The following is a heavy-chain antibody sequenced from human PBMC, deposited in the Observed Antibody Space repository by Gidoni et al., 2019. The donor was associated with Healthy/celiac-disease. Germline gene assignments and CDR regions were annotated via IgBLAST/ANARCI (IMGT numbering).Heavy chain of an antibody. V-gene: IGHV1-18*01. CDR3: AREKYSSGWYEDAFDI. CDR2: IIAYNGNT. CDR1: GYTFTSYG. J-gene: IGHJ3*02. Sequence: QVQLVQSGAEVKKPGASVKVSCKASGYTFTSYGISWVRQAPGQGLEWMGWIIAYNGNTNDAQKLQGRVTMTTDTSTSTAYMELRSLRSDDTAVYYCAREKYSSGWYEDAFDIWGQGTMVTVSS. D-gene: IGHD6-19*01.